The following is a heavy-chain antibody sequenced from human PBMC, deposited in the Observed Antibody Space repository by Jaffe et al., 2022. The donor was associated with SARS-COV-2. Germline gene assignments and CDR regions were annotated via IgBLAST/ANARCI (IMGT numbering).Heavy chain of an antibody. Sequence: EVQLVESGGGLVKPGRSLRLSCTASGFTFGDYAMSWFRQAPGKGLEWVGFIRSKAYGGTTEYAASVKGRFTISRDDSKSIAYLQMNSLKTEDTAVYYCTRGHYYDSSGYYLGAFDIWGQGTMVTVSS. CDR1: GFTFGDYA. J-gene: IGHJ3*02. D-gene: IGHD3-22*01. V-gene: IGHV3-49*05. CDR2: IRSKAYGGTT. CDR3: TRGHYYDSSGYYLGAFDI.